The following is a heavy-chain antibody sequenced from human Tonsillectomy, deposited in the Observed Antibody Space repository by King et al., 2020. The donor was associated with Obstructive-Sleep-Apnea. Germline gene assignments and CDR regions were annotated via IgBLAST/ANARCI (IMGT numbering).Heavy chain of an antibody. CDR3: AKSIPAAMIIYFQH. J-gene: IGHJ1*01. Sequence: VQLVESGGGLVQPGGSLRLSCAASGFTFSSYVMSWVRQAPGKGLEWVSALSGICGMQYYADSVKGRFTISRDNSKNTLYLQMNSLRAEDTDVYYCAKSIPAAMIIYFQHWGQGTLVTVSS. CDR2: LSGICGMQ. V-gene: IGHV3-23*04. D-gene: IGHD2-2*01. CDR1: GFTFSSYV.